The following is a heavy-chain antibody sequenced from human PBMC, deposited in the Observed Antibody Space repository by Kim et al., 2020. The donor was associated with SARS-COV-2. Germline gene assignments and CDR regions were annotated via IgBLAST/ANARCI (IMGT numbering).Heavy chain of an antibody. D-gene: IGHD2-15*01. J-gene: IGHJ6*02. V-gene: IGHV4-39*01. CDR3: ARRKYCSGGSCYPVDV. Sequence: SLKSRVTISVDTSKNQFSLKLSSVTAADTAVYYCARRKYCSGGSCYPVDVWGQGTTVTVSS.